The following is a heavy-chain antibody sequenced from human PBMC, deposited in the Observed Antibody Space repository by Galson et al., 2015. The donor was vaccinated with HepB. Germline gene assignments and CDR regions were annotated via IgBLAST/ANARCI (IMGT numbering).Heavy chain of an antibody. V-gene: IGHV3-48*04. CDR3: ARVEGGFDS. CDR2: ISTTGSTL. CDR1: GFTFSYYS. Sequence: SLRLSCAASGFTFSYYSMNWVRQAPGKGLEWISYISTTGSTLYYADSVRGRFTISRDNAKNSLFLQLNNLRAEDTGIYYCARVEGGFDSWGQGTLVTVSS. J-gene: IGHJ4*02. D-gene: IGHD1-1*01.